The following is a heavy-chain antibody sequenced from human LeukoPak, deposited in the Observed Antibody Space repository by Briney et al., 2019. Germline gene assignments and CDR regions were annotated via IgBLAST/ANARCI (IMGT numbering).Heavy chain of an antibody. V-gene: IGHV4-34*01. CDR1: GGSFSGYY. Sequence: SETLSLTCAVYGGSFSGYYWSWIRQPPGKGLEWIGEINHSGSTNYNPSLKSQVPLSVDTSKNQYSLKLSSVPAADTAVYYCASTIFGVDLSYYYYYMDVWGKGTTVTVSS. D-gene: IGHD3-3*01. J-gene: IGHJ6*03. CDR3: ASTIFGVDLSYYYYYMDV. CDR2: INHSGST.